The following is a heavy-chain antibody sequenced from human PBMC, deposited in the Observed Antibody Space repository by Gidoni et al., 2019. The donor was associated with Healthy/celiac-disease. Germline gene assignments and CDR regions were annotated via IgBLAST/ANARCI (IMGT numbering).Heavy chain of an antibody. CDR3: ARIVDTAMVTRDYYFDY. D-gene: IGHD5-18*01. V-gene: IGHV1-69*01. CDR2: IIPIFGTA. Sequence: VQLVQSGAAVKKPGSSVKVSCQASGGTFSSYAISWVRQAPGQGLEWMGGIIPIFGTATYAQKCQGRVTITADESTSTAYMELSSLRSEDTAVYYCARIVDTAMVTRDYYFDYWGQGTLVTVSS. J-gene: IGHJ4*02. CDR1: GGTFSSYA.